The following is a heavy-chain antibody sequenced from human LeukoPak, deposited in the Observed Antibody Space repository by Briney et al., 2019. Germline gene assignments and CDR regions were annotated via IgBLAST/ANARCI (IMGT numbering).Heavy chain of an antibody. J-gene: IGHJ4*02. CDR3: ARDHRYAFDN. Sequence: GGSLRLSCAASGFTFSDYSMTWVRQAPGKGLEWISYVGISSGNTKYADSVKGRFTISGDSAKNSVFLQMNSLRVEDTAVYYCARDHRYAFDNWGQGTLVTVSS. CDR1: GFTFSDYS. D-gene: IGHD5-12*01. CDR2: VGISSGNT. V-gene: IGHV3-48*04.